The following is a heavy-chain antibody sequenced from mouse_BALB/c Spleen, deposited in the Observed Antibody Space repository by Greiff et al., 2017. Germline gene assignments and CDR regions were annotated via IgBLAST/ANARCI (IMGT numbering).Heavy chain of an antibody. D-gene: IGHD1-1*01. Sequence: EVKLVESGGGLVKPGGSLKLSCAASGFTFSDYYMYWVRQTPEKRLEWVATISDGGSYTYYPDSVKGRFTISRDNAKNNLYLQMSSLKSEDTAMYYCARRGYYGSSYGYFDYWGQGTTLTVSS. V-gene: IGHV5-4*02. CDR3: ARRGYYGSSYGYFDY. CDR1: GFTFSDYY. J-gene: IGHJ2*01. CDR2: ISDGGSYT.